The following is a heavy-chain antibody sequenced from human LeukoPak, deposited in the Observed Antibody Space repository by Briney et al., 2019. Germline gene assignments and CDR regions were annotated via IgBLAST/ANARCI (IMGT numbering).Heavy chain of an antibody. V-gene: IGHV1-18*01. CDR3: ARMGGELLGPWFDY. Sequence: ASVKVSCKASGYTFTSFSITWVRQAPGQGLEWMGWISVYNGNTNYAQKLQGRVTMTTDTPTSTAYMELGSLRSDDTAVYYCARMGGELLGPWFDYWGQGTLVTVSS. CDR1: GYTFTSFS. D-gene: IGHD1-26*01. CDR2: ISVYNGNT. J-gene: IGHJ4*02.